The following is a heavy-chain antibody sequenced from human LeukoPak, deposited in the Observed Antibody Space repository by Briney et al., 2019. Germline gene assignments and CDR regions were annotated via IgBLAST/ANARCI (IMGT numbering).Heavy chain of an antibody. V-gene: IGHV3-30*02. CDR2: IWPDGSKK. J-gene: IGHJ4*02. D-gene: IGHD2/OR15-2a*01. CDR3: AKISSRAESNLDY. Sequence: PGGSLRLSCSAAGFTLSTYAMHWVRQAPGKGLEWVAFIWPDGSKKYYADSVKGRFAISRENSKNTVYLQMNDLRPEDTALYFCAKISSRAESNLDYLGRGTLLTVSS. CDR1: GFTLSTYA.